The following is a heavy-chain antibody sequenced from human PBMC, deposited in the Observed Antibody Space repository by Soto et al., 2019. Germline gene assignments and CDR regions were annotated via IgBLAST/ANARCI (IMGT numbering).Heavy chain of an antibody. CDR1: GYTFTSYA. CDR3: ARAGTMVRGVIINNWFDP. Sequence: QVQLVQSGAEVKKPGASVKVSCKASGYTFTSYAMHWVRQAPGQRLEWMGWINAGNGNTKYSQKFQGRVTITRDTSASTAYMELSSLRSEDTAVYYCARAGTMVRGVIINNWFDPWGQGTLVTVSS. D-gene: IGHD3-10*01. V-gene: IGHV1-3*01. J-gene: IGHJ5*02. CDR2: INAGNGNT.